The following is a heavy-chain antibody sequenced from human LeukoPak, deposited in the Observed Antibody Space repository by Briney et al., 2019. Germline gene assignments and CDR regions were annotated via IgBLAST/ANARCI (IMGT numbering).Heavy chain of an antibody. D-gene: IGHD2-21*01. CDR1: GFTFSSYG. V-gene: IGHV3-30*02. J-gene: IGHJ4*02. CDR3: AKADCGGDCSMFDY. CDR2: LWYGGTNK. Sequence: GGSLRLSCAASGFTFSSYGMHWVRQAPGKGLEWVAVLWYGGTNKYYADSVKGRFTISRDNSKNTLYLQMNSLRAEDTAVYYCAKADCGGDCSMFDYWGQGTLVTVSS.